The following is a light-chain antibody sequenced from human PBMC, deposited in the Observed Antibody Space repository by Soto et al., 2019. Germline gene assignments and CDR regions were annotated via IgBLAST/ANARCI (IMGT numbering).Light chain of an antibody. CDR3: QQYNSYPMYT. Sequence: DIQMTQSPSTLSASVGDRVTITCRASQSISSWLAWYQQKSGKAPKLLIYDASSLESGVPSRFSGSGSGTEFTLTISSLQPDDFATYYCQQYNSYPMYTFGQGTELEIK. V-gene: IGKV1-5*01. CDR2: DAS. CDR1: QSISSW. J-gene: IGKJ2*01.